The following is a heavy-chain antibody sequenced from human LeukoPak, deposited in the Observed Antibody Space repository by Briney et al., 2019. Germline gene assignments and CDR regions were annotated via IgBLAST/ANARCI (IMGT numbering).Heavy chain of an antibody. CDR2: IDPSDSYT. D-gene: IGHD6-13*01. CDR3: ARQYSSSRLTEGTFDY. V-gene: IGHV5-10-1*01. Sequence: GESLKISCKGSGYSFTSYWISWVRQMPGKDLEWMGRIDPSDSYTNYSPSFQGHVTISADKSISTAYLQWSSLKASDTAMYYCARQYSSSRLTEGTFDYWGQGTLVTVSS. CDR1: GYSFTSYW. J-gene: IGHJ4*02.